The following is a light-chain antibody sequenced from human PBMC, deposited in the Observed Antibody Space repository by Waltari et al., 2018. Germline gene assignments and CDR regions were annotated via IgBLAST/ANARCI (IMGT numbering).Light chain of an antibody. CDR1: QSISSY. V-gene: IGKV1-39*01. CDR2: AAS. Sequence: DIQMTQSPSSLSASVGDIVTITCRASQSISSYLNWYQQKPGKVPKLLIYAASTLQSGVPSRFSGSGSGTDFTLTISSPQPEDFATYYCQQTYSTPFTFGPGTKVDIK. J-gene: IGKJ3*01. CDR3: QQTYSTPFT.